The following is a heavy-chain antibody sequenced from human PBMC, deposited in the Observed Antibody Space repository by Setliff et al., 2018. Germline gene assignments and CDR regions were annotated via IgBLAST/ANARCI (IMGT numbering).Heavy chain of an antibody. D-gene: IGHD1-1*01. CDR1: GGSISSGSDY. CDR3: ARVVPTARRGRLYYYMDV. Sequence: SETLSLTCSVSGGSISSGSDYWTWIRQPAGKGLEYIGHIYTSGSTSYNPSLKSRVTISINTSKKQFSLMMNSVTAADTGVYFCARVVPTARRGRLYYYMDVWDKGATVTVSS. V-gene: IGHV4-61*09. CDR2: IYTSGST. J-gene: IGHJ6*03.